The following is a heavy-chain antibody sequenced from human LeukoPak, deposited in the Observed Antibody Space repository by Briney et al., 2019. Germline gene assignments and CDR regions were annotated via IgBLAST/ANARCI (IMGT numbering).Heavy chain of an antibody. CDR2: IYSGGST. D-gene: IGHD6-19*01. CDR3: ARVTYSSGWY. J-gene: IGHJ4*02. CDR1: GGSISTYY. Sequence: SETLSLTCTVSGGSISTYYWSWIRQPAGKGLEWIGRIYSGGSTNYNPSLKSRVTMSVDTSKNQFSLKLSSVTAADTAVYYCARVTYSSGWYWGQGTLVTVSS. V-gene: IGHV4-4*07.